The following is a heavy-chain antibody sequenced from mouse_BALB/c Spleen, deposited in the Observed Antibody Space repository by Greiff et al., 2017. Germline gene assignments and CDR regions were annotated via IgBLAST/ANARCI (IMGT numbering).Heavy chain of an antibody. CDR1: GFNIKDYY. D-gene: IGHD4-1*02. CDR2: IDPENGDT. Sequence: VQLKQSGAELVRSGASVKLSCTASGFNIKDYYMHWVKQRPEQGLEWIGWIDPENGDTEYAPKFQGKATMTADTSSNTAYLQLSSLTSEDTAVYYCIANCAIYGFAYWGQGTLVTVSA. J-gene: IGHJ3*01. V-gene: IGHV14-4*02. CDR3: IANCAIYGFAY.